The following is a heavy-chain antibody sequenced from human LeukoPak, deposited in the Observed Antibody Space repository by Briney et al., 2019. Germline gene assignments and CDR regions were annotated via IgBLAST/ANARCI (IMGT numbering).Heavy chain of an antibody. J-gene: IGHJ4*02. D-gene: IGHD1-26*01. CDR2: INQDGGTT. Sequence: GGSLRLSCAASGFTFSSLWMSWVRQAPGRGPEWVANINQDGGTTYYVASVKGRFTISRDNAKNSLYLQMNSLRAEDTAVYYCARVLTGSSDYWGQGTLVTVSS. CDR3: ARVLTGSSDY. CDR1: GFTFSSLW. V-gene: IGHV3-7*01.